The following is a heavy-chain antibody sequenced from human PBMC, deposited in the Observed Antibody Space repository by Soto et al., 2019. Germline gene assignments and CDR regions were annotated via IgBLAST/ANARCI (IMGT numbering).Heavy chain of an antibody. J-gene: IGHJ5*02. CDR1: GYTFTSYA. CDR2: INAGNGNT. V-gene: IGHV1-3*01. Sequence: ASVKVSCKASGYTFTSYAMHWVRQAPGQRLEWMGWINAGNGNTKYSQKFQGRVTITRDTSASTAYMELSSLRSEDTAVYYCARDRRIAAAEVNGWFDTWGQGPMVTVSS. D-gene: IGHD6-13*01. CDR3: ARDRRIAAAEVNGWFDT.